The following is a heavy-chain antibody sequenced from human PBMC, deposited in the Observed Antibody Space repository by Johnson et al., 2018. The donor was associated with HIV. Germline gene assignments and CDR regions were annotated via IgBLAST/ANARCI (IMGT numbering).Heavy chain of an antibody. CDR2: ISSSGSTI. V-gene: IGHV3-11*04. CDR1: GFTFSDYY. J-gene: IGHJ3*02. Sequence: QVQLVESGGGLVKPGGSLRLSCAASGFTFSDYYMSWIRQAPGKGLEWISYISSSGSTIYYADSVKGRFTISRDNAKNSLYLQRNSLRAEDTAVYYCATRDPTHRPGVFDIWGQGTMVTVSS. D-gene: IGHD1-14*01. CDR3: ATRDPTHRPGVFDI.